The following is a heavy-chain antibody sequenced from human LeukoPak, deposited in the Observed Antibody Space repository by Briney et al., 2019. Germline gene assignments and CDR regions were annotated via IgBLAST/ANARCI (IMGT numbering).Heavy chain of an antibody. D-gene: IGHD6-13*01. J-gene: IGHJ6*03. CDR2: ISSSGSTI. V-gene: IGHV3-48*04. Sequence: GGSLRLSCAASGFTFSSYSMNWVRQAPGKGLEWVSYISSSGSTIYYADSVKGRFAISRDNAKNSLYLQMNSLRAEDTAVYYCARVAARLFGYYYYYMDVWGKGTTVTVSS. CDR1: GFTFSSYS. CDR3: ARVAARLFGYYYYYMDV.